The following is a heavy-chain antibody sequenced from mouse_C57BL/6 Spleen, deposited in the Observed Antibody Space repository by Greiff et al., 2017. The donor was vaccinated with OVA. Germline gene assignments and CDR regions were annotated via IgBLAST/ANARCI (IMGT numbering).Heavy chain of an antibody. CDR1: GYTFTSYW. V-gene: IGHV1-72*01. D-gene: IGHD2-2*01. CDR2: IDPNSGGN. CDR3: ARSGTTMVTTFDY. J-gene: IGHJ2*01. Sequence: QVQLQQPGAELVKPGASVKLSCKASGYTFTSYWLHWVKQRPGRGLEWIGRIDPNSGGNKYSEKFKSKATLTVDKPSSTAYMQLSSLTSEDSAVYYCARSGTTMVTTFDYWGQGTTLTVSS.